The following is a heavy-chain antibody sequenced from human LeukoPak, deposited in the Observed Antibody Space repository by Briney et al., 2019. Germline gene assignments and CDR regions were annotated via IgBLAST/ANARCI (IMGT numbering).Heavy chain of an antibody. D-gene: IGHD6-19*01. J-gene: IGHJ3*02. CDR2: ISSSSSYI. V-gene: IGHV3-21*01. CDR3: ANGYSSGSDAFDI. Sequence: PGGSLRLSCAASGFTFSSYSMNWVRQAPGKGLEWVSSISSSSSYIYYADSVKGRFTISRDNAKNSLYLQMNSLRAEDTAVYYCANGYSSGSDAFDIWGQGTMVTVSS. CDR1: GFTFSSYS.